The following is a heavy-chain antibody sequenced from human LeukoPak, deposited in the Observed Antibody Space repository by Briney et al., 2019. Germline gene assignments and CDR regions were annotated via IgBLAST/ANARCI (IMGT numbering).Heavy chain of an antibody. CDR3: ATGRYCSGGSCLGGKWFDP. CDR1: GGSFSGYY. J-gene: IGHJ5*02. D-gene: IGHD2-15*01. CDR2: INHSGST. V-gene: IGHV4-34*01. Sequence: SETLSLTCAVYGGSFSGYYWSWIRQPPGKGLEWIGEINHSGSTNYNPSLKSRVTISVDTSKNQFSLKLSSVTAADTAVYYCATGRYCSGGSCLGGKWFDPWGQGTLVTVSS.